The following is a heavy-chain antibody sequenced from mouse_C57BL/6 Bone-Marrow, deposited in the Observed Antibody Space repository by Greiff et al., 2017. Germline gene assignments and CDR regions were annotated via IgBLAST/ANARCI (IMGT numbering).Heavy chain of an antibody. CDR3: ARPYYSNYWYFDV. J-gene: IGHJ1*03. V-gene: IGHV1-55*01. Sequence: VQLQQPGAELVKPGASVKMSCKASGYTFTSYWITWVRQRPGQGLEWIGDIYPGSGSTNYNEKFKSKATLTVDTSSSTAYMQLSSLTSEDSAVYYCARPYYSNYWYFDVWGTGTTVTVSS. D-gene: IGHD2-5*01. CDR2: IYPGSGST. CDR1: GYTFTSYW.